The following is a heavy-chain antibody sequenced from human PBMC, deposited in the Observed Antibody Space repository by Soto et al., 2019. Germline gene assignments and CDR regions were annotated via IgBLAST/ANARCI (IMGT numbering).Heavy chain of an antibody. CDR2: MNPNSGNT. CDR3: ARGLPVNY. J-gene: IGHJ4*02. D-gene: IGHD3-16*02. CDR1: GGTFSSYA. V-gene: IGHV1-8*02. Sequence: QVQLXQSGAEXKKPGSSVKVSXXASGGTFSSYAINWVRQATGQGLEWMGWMNPNSGNTGYAQKFQGRVXXXXXTSISTAYMELSSLRSEDTAVYYCARGLPVNYWGQGTLVTVSS.